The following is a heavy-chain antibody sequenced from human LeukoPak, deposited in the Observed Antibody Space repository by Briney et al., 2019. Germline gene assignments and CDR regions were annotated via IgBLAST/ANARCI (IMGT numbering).Heavy chain of an antibody. CDR3: ARTYYDIAGYYYGMDV. Sequence: PSETLSLTCTVSGGSISSYYWSWIRQPPGKGLEWIGYIYYSGSTNYNPSLKSRVTILVDTSKNQFSLKLSSVTAADTAVYYCARTYYDIAGYYYGMDVWGQGTTVTVSS. D-gene: IGHD3-9*01. CDR1: GGSISSYY. CDR2: IYYSGST. V-gene: IGHV4-59*01. J-gene: IGHJ6*02.